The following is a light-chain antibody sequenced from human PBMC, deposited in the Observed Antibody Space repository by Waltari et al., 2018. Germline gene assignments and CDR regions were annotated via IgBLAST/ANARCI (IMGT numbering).Light chain of an antibody. V-gene: IGKV3D-15*01. CDR3: QHYNHWPRT. CDR1: QSVSNN. Sequence: EIMMTQSPATLSASPEESVTLSCRASQSVSNNLAWYQQKPGQAPRLLIYDASTRATGIPARFSGSGFGTEFTLTLTSLQSEDFSIYYCQHYNHWPRTFGHGTKVEV. J-gene: IGKJ1*01. CDR2: DAS.